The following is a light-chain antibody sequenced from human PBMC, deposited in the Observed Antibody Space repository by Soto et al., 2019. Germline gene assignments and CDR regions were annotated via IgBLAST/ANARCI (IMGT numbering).Light chain of an antibody. CDR1: QSVSSNS. Sequence: EIVLTQSPGTLSSSPGERATLSCRASQSVSSNSVSWYQQKPGQAPRLLIYGASNRVTGIPDRFTGSGSGTEFTFTITRLEPEDFAVYHCHQYGGPPRTFGQGTKLEIK. V-gene: IGKV3-20*01. CDR3: HQYGGPPRT. CDR2: GAS. J-gene: IGKJ2*01.